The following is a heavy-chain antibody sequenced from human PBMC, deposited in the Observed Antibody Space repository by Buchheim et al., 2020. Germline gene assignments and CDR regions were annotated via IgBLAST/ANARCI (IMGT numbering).Heavy chain of an antibody. CDR1: GFTFNNYA. V-gene: IGHV3-23*01. CDR2: IIGSGSRT. D-gene: IGHD2-2*01. CDR3: AKGGYCSSSDCYRAYYYYNMDA. Sequence: EVQLLESGGGLVQPGGSLRLSCAASGFTFNNYAMNWVRQVPGKGLEWVSGIIGSGSRTYYADYVKGRLTISRANSKGTLYLQMNSLRAEDTAVYYCAKGGYCSSSDCYRAYYYYNMDAWGQGTT. J-gene: IGHJ6*02.